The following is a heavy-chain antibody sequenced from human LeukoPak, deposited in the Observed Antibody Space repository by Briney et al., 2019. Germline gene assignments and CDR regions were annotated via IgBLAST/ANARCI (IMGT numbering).Heavy chain of an antibody. CDR2: INPSGGST. CDR1: GYTFTSYY. J-gene: IGHJ2*01. D-gene: IGHD3-9*01. CDR3: ARSHGGILTGSNWYFDL. Sequence: ASVKVSCKASGYTFTSYYMHWVRQAPGQGLEWMGIINPSGGSTSYAQKFQGRVTMTRDTSTSTVYMELSSLRSEDTAVCYCARSHGGILTGSNWYFDLWGRGTLVTVSS. V-gene: IGHV1-46*01.